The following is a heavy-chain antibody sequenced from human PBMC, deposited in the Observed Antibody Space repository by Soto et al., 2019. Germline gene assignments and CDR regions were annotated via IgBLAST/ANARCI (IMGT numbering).Heavy chain of an antibody. V-gene: IGHV4-4*02. CDR3: ARAPRGYGMDV. J-gene: IGHJ6*02. Sequence: SETLSLTCTVSGDSVSSNSWWSWVRQPPGKGLEWIGEIHHSGSTNYNSSLTSRVSISIDKSKNQFSLNLHSVTAADAAVFYCARAPRGYGMDVWGQGTTVTVSS. CDR2: IHHSGST. CDR1: GDSVSSNSW.